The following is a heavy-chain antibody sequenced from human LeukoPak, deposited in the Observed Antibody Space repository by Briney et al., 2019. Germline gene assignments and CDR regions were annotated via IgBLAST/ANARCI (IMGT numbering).Heavy chain of an antibody. D-gene: IGHD5-18*01. CDR1: GGSISSGSYY. Sequence: PSETLSLTCTVSGGSISSGSYYWSWIRQPAGKGLEWIGRIYTSGSTNYNPSPKSRVTISVDTSKNQFSLKLSSVTAADTAVYYCARLNVDTAKAYPYYYYYYMDVWGKGTTVTISS. CDR3: ARLNVDTAKAYPYYYYYYMDV. J-gene: IGHJ6*03. V-gene: IGHV4-61*02. CDR2: IYTSGST.